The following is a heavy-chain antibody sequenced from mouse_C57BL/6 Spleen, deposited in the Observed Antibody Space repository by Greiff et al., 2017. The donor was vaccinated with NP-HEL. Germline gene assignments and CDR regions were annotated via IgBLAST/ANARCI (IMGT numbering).Heavy chain of an antibody. Sequence: QVQLKQPGAELVKPGASVKLSCKASGYTFTSYWMQWVKQRPGQGLEWIGEIDPSDSYTNYNQQFKGKATLTVDTSSSTAYMQLSSLTSEDSAVYYCARREVEAYYYFDYWGQGTTLTVSS. CDR3: ARREVEAYYYFDY. CDR1: GYTFTSYW. J-gene: IGHJ2*01. D-gene: IGHD1-1*01. V-gene: IGHV1-50*01. CDR2: IDPSDSYT.